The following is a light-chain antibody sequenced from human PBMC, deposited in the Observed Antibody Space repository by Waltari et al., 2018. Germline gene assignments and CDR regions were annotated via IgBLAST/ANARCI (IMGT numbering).Light chain of an antibody. Sequence: QSALTQPASVSGSPGQSITISCTGTSSDVGGYNYVSWYQQHPGKAPKLMIYAVSNRPSGGSNRCSGAKSGNTASLTISGLQAEDEADYYCSSYTSSREVFGGGTKLTVL. V-gene: IGLV2-14*01. J-gene: IGLJ2*01. CDR1: SSDVGGYNY. CDR2: AVS. CDR3: SSYTSSREV.